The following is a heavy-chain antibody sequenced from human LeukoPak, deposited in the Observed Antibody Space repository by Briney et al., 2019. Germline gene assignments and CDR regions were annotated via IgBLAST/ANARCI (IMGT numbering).Heavy chain of an antibody. CDR2: ISAYNGNT. J-gene: IGHJ3*02. Sequence: GASVKVSCKASGYTFTSYGISWVRQAPGQGLEWMGWISAYNGNTNYAQKLQGRVTMTTDTSTSTAYMEPRSLRSDDTAVYYCAITRPSAGDYSSSPGALDIWGQGTMVTVSS. CDR1: GYTFTSYG. CDR3: AITRPSAGDYSSSPGALDI. V-gene: IGHV1-18*01. D-gene: IGHD6-13*01.